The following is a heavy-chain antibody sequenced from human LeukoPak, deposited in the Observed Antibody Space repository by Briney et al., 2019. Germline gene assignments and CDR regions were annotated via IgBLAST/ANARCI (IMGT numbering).Heavy chain of an antibody. V-gene: IGHV4-39*01. CDR2: IYYTRST. J-gene: IGHJ2*01. Sequence: SETLSLTCTVSGGSISSSSYYWGWIRQPPGKGLEWIGSIYYTRSTYYNPSLKSRVTISVDTSKNQFSLELTSVTAADTAVYYCARGVTMIVVVIHDWYFDLWGRGTLVTVSS. CDR1: GGSISSSSYY. D-gene: IGHD3-22*01. CDR3: ARGVTMIVVVIHDWYFDL.